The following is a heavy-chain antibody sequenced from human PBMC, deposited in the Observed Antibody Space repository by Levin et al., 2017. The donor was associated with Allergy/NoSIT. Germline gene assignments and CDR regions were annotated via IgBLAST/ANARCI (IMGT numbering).Heavy chain of an antibody. V-gene: IGHV3-49*03. CDR2: IRSNVHGGTT. CDR3: TRVLVAADPRLDY. Sequence: GESLKISCTVSGFTFGDYAMKWFRQAPGKGLEWVSFIRSNVHGGTTEYAASVKGRFTMSRDDSKSIAYLQMNSLKTEDTAVYFCTRVLVAADPRLDYWGQGTLVTVSS. CDR1: GFTFGDYA. J-gene: IGHJ4*02. D-gene: IGHD2-2*01.